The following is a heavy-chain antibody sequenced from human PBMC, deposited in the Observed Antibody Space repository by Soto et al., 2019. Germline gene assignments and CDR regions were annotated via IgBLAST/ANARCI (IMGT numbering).Heavy chain of an antibody. CDR1: GGTFSSYA. V-gene: IGHV1-69*01. J-gene: IGHJ6*02. CDR3: ARDYPPGYYMIYYGMDV. D-gene: IGHD3-3*01. Sequence: QVQLVQSGAEVKKPGSSVKVSCKASGGTFSSYAISWVRQAPGQGLEWMGGIIPIFGTANYAQKFQGRVTITADESTSQAYMELSSLRSEDTAVYYCARDYPPGYYMIYYGMDVWGQGTTVTVSS. CDR2: IIPIFGTA.